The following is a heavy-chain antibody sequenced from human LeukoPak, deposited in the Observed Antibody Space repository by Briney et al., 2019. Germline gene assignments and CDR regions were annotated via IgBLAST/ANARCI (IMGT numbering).Heavy chain of an antibody. CDR2: INPNSGGT. Sequence: ASVKVSCKASGYTFTGYYMHWVRQAPGQGLEWMGWINPNSGGTSYAQKFQGRVTMTRDTSISTAYMELSRLRSDDTAVYYCARPFLTGYYSYWFDPWGQGTLVTVSS. CDR1: GYTFTGYY. D-gene: IGHD3-9*01. J-gene: IGHJ5*02. V-gene: IGHV1-2*02. CDR3: ARPFLTGYYSYWFDP.